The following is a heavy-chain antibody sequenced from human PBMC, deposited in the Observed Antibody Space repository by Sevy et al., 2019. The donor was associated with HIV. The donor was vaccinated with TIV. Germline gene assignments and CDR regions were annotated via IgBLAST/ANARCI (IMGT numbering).Heavy chain of an antibody. Sequence: GGSLRLSCAASGFSFSSYSMNWVRQAPGKGLEWASSSSSSSSYIYYTDSVKGRFTISRDNAKNSLYLQMNSLRAEDTAVYYCARWDADRRWYFDYWGQGTLVTVSS. J-gene: IGHJ4*02. V-gene: IGHV3-21*01. D-gene: IGHD1-26*01. CDR2: SSSSSSYI. CDR1: GFSFSSYS. CDR3: ARWDADRRWYFDY.